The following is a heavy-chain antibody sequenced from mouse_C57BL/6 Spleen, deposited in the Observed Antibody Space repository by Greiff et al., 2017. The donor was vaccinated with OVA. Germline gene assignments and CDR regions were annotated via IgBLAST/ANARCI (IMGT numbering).Heavy chain of an antibody. CDR1: GYSFTSGYY. J-gene: IGHJ2*01. CDR2: ISYDGSN. D-gene: IGHD1-1*01. CDR3: ARGSPMTTVVADY. Sequence: EVQRVESGPGLVKPSQSLSLTCSVTGYSFTSGYYWNWIRQFPGDNLECMRYISYDGSNNYNPSLKNRISITRDTSKNQLFLKLNSVTTEDTATDYCARGSPMTTVVADYWGQGTTLTVSS. V-gene: IGHV3-6*01.